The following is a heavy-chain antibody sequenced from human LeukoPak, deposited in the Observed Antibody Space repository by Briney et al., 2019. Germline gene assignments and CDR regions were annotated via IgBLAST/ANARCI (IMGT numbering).Heavy chain of an antibody. Sequence: GGSLRLSCAASGFTFSSYSMNWVRQAPGKGLEWVSSISSSSYIYYADSVKGRFTISRDNAKNSLYLQMNSLRAEDTAVYYCASSPGRRWLFDYWGQGTLVTVSS. CDR2: ISSSSYI. J-gene: IGHJ4*02. D-gene: IGHD4-23*01. CDR1: GFTFSSYS. CDR3: ASSPGRRWLFDY. V-gene: IGHV3-21*01.